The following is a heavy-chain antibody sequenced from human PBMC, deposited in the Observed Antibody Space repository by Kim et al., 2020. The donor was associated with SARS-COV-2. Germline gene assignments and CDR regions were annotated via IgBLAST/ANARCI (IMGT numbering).Heavy chain of an antibody. CDR3: TTFTMLRGVIGY. CDR2: IRSKTDGGTT. D-gene: IGHD3-10*01. V-gene: IGHV3-15*01. CDR1: GLTFTNAW. Sequence: GGSLRLSCAASGLTFTNAWMSWVRQGPGKGLEWVGRIRSKTDGGTTDYAAPVQGRFTISRDDSKNMLQLEINSLKTEDTAVYYCTTFTMLRGVIGYWGQGTLVTVSS. J-gene: IGHJ4*02.